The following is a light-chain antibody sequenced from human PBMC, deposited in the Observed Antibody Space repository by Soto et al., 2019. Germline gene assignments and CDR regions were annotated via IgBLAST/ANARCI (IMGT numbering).Light chain of an antibody. Sequence: QSALTQPASVSGSPGQSITISCTGTDRDIGGYNYVSWYQHHPGKVPKLMIHDVSLRPSGVSSRFSGSKSGNTASLTISGLQTEDEADYFCRSSTSSGTVLFAGGTKLTVL. J-gene: IGLJ2*01. CDR2: DVS. CDR3: RSSTSSGTVL. CDR1: DRDIGGYNY. V-gene: IGLV2-14*03.